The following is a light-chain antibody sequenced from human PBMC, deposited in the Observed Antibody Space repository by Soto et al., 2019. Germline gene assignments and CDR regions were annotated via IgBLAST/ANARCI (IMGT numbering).Light chain of an antibody. J-gene: IGKJ1*01. V-gene: IGKV3-15*01. CDR2: GAS. Sequence: EIVMAQSPVTLSVSPWARDSLTCRSSQSVGATVAWYHQRPGQAPRLLISGASTRATGVPARVSASGSGTAFTLTITSLQSDDFGVYYCQQYADWPTTFGQGTRVEIK. CDR3: QQYADWPTT. CDR1: QSVGAT.